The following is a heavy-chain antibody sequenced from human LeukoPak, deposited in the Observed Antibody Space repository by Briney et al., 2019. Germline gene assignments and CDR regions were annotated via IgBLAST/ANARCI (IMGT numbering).Heavy chain of an antibody. D-gene: IGHD2-2*01. CDR3: ASRTPDDYYYYMDV. CDR1: GASISSGSYY. V-gene: IGHV4-61*02. Sequence: SETLSLTCTVSGASISSGSYYWNWIRQPAGKGLEWIGRIYTSGSTNYNPSFKSRVTVSLDTSKNQFSLKLSSVTAADTAVYYCASRTPDDYYYYMDVWGKGTTVTVSS. CDR2: IYTSGST. J-gene: IGHJ6*03.